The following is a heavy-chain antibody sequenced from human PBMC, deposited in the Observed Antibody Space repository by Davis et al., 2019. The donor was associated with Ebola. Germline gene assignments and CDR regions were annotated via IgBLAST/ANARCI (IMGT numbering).Heavy chain of an antibody. CDR2: ISSSSSTI. J-gene: IGHJ6*02. CDR1: GFSFSTFG. Sequence: GESLKISCAASGFSFSTFGMNWVRQAPGKGLEWVSYISSSSSTIYYADSVKGRFTISRDNAKNSLYLQMNSLRDEDTAVYYCARALVPAASKRYYYYYGMDVWGQGTTVTVSS. CDR3: ARALVPAASKRYYYYYGMDV. V-gene: IGHV3-48*02. D-gene: IGHD2-2*01.